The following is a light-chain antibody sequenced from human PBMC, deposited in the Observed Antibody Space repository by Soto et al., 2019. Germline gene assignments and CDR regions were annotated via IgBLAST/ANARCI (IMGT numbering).Light chain of an antibody. J-gene: IGLJ1*01. Sequence: ALTQPRSVSGSPGQSVTISCTGTSSVVGGYNYVSWYQQHPGKAPKLMIYTVTKRPSGVPDRFSGSKSDNTASLTISGLQADDEADYYCCSYAGSSSYVFGTGTKVTVL. CDR3: CSYAGSSSYV. CDR2: TVT. V-gene: IGLV2-11*01. CDR1: SSVVGGYNY.